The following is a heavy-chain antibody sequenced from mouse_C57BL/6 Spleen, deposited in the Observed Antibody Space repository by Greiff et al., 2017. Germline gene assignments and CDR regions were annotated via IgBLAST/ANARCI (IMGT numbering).Heavy chain of an antibody. Sequence: QVQLQQSGPELVKPGASVKISCKASGYAFSSSWMNWVKQRPGKGLEWIGRIYPGDGDTNYNGKFKGKATLTADKSSSTAYMQLSSLTSEDSAVYFCARLGDYDGSWFAYWGQGTLVTVSA. V-gene: IGHV1-82*01. CDR1: GYAFSSSW. CDR2: IYPGDGDT. D-gene: IGHD2-4*01. J-gene: IGHJ3*01. CDR3: ARLGDYDGSWFAY.